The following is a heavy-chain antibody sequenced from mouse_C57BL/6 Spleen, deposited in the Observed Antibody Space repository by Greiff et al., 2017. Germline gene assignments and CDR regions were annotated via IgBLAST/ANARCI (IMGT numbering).Heavy chain of an antibody. D-gene: IGHD1-1*01. Sequence: VQLQQPGAELVRPGTSVKLSCKASGYTFTSYWMHWVKQRPGQGLEWIGVIDPSDSYTNYNQKFKGKATLTVDTSSSTAYMQLSSLTSEDSAVYYCARPSYYYGSPYFDYWGQGTTRTVSS. CDR1: GYTFTSYW. CDR2: IDPSDSYT. J-gene: IGHJ2*01. V-gene: IGHV1-59*01. CDR3: ARPSYYYGSPYFDY.